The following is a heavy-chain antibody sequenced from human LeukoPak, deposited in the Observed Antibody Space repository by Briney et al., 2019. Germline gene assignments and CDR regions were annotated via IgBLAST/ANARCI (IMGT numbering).Heavy chain of an antibody. Sequence: PSETLSLTCTVSGGSISSYYWSWIRQPPGKGLEWIGYIYYSGSTNYNPSLKSRVTISVDTSKNQFSLKLSSVTAADTAVYYCVKDGHGMDVWGQGTTVTVSS. J-gene: IGHJ6*02. CDR3: VKDGHGMDV. CDR2: IYYSGST. CDR1: GGSISSYY. V-gene: IGHV4-59*01.